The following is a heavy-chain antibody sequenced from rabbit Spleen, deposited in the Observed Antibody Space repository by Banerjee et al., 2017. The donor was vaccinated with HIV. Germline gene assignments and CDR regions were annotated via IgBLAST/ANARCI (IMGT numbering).Heavy chain of an antibody. CDR1: GFSFSSSDY. D-gene: IGHD1-1*01. CDR2: IDSGSSGFT. Sequence: QSLEESGGDLVKPGASLTLTCTASGFSFSSSDYMCWVRQAPGKGLEWIACIDSGSSGFTYFASWAKGRFTISKPSSTTVTLHMTSLTAADTATYFCARDTSSSFSSYGMDLWGPGTLVTVS. J-gene: IGHJ6*01. CDR3: ARDTSSSFSSYGMDL. V-gene: IGHV1S40*01.